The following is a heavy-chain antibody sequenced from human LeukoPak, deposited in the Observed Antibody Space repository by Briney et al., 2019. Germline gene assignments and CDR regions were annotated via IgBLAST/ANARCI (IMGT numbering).Heavy chain of an antibody. Sequence: GGSLRLSCAASGFTFSSYGMHWVRQAPGKGLEWVAVISYDGSNKYYADSVKGRFTISRDNSKDTLYLQMNSLRAEDTAVYYCAKDFIAAAVGYWGQGTLVTVSS. CDR1: GFTFSSYG. CDR2: ISYDGSNK. CDR3: AKDFIAAAVGY. J-gene: IGHJ4*02. D-gene: IGHD6-13*01. V-gene: IGHV3-30*18.